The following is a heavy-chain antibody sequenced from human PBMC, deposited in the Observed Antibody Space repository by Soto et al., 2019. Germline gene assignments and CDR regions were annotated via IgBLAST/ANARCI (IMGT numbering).Heavy chain of an antibody. CDR3: ARDHDSSGYSTHFDY. V-gene: IGHV3-11*01. J-gene: IGHJ4*02. Sequence: PGGSLRLSCAASGFTFSDYYMSWIRQAPGKGLEWVSYISSSGSTIYYADSVKGRFTISRDNAKNSLYLQMNSLRAEDTAVYYCARDHDSSGYSTHFDYWGQGTLVTVSS. D-gene: IGHD3-22*01. CDR2: ISSSGSTI. CDR1: GFTFSDYY.